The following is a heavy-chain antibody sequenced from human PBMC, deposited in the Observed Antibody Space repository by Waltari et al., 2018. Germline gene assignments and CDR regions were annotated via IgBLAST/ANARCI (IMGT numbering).Heavy chain of an antibody. CDR1: GFHLEXXG. V-gene: IGHV3-20*04. J-gene: IGHJ4*02. CDR2: INWNGGST. CDR3: AREKLMGEYIDY. Sequence: EVQLVESGGGVRRPGVSLRLSCAASGFHLEXXGIRWVRQAPGKGLEWVSSINWNGGSTCYADSVRGRFTISRDNAKNSLYLQMNSLRADDTALYYCAREKLMGEYIDYWGQGTLVTVSS. D-gene: IGHD2-15*01.